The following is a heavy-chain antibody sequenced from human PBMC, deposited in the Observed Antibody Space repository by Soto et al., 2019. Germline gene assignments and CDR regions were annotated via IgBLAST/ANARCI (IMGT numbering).Heavy chain of an antibody. CDR2: IYYSGST. Sequence: SETLSLTCTVSGGSISSYYWSWIRQPPGKGLEWIGYIYYSGSTNYNPSLKSRVTISVDTSKNQFSLKLSSVTAADTAVYYCARGGGVEWLFYWFDPWGQGTLVTVPS. J-gene: IGHJ5*02. D-gene: IGHD3-3*01. CDR3: ARGGGVEWLFYWFDP. V-gene: IGHV4-59*01. CDR1: GGSISSYY.